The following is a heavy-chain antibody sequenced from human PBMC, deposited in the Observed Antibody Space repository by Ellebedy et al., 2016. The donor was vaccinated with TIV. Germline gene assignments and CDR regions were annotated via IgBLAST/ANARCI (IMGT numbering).Heavy chain of an antibody. CDR1: GFTFSSYA. V-gene: IGHV3-30-3*01. Sequence: GESLKISXAASGFTFSSYAMHWVRQAPGKGLEWVAVISYDGSNKYYADSVKGRFTISRDNSKNTLYLQMNSPRAEDTAVYYCACDSWGQGALVTVSS. J-gene: IGHJ4*02. CDR2: ISYDGSNK. CDR3: ACDS.